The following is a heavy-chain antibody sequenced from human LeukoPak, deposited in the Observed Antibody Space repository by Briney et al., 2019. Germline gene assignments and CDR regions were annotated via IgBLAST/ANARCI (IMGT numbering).Heavy chain of an antibody. J-gene: IGHJ3*02. CDR3: ARDNKVGSPGYAFDI. CDR1: RFTLADYA. Sequence: PGGSLRLSCAASRFTLADYAMHWVRQPPGKGLEWVSSITWSSESIDYKDSVKGRFTISRENAKNSLYLQMNSLRPEDTALYYCARDNKVGSPGYAFDIWGRGTMVTVS. D-gene: IGHD1-26*01. V-gene: IGHV3-9*01. CDR2: ITWSSESI.